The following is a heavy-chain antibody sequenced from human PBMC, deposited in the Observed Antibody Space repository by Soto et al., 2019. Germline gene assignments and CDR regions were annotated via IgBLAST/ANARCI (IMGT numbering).Heavy chain of an antibody. D-gene: IGHD5-18*01. CDR3: ARDRVEMDTTWRAFDI. Sequence: SVKVSCKASGGTFSRNAVNLVRQAPGQGLEWMGGIMPILGTRKYAQKFQGRVTITADEFTRTAYMELSSLRSEDTAVYYCARDRVEMDTTWRAFDIWGQGTMVTVSS. J-gene: IGHJ3*02. V-gene: IGHV1-69*13. CDR2: IMPILGTR. CDR1: GGTFSRNA.